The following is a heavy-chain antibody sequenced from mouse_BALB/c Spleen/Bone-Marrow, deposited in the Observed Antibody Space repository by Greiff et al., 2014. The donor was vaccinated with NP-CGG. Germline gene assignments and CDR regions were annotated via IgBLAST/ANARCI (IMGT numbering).Heavy chain of an antibody. CDR2: ISYSGST. CDR1: GYSITSDYA. Sequence: EVQLQQSGPGLVKPSQSLSLTCTVTGYSITSDYAWNWIRQFPGNKLEWMGYISYSGSTSYNPSLKSRISITRDTSKNQFFLQLNSVTTEDTATYYCARRGYHLYAMGYWGQGTSVTVSS. CDR3: ARRGYHLYAMGY. J-gene: IGHJ4*01. V-gene: IGHV3-2*02. D-gene: IGHD2-2*01.